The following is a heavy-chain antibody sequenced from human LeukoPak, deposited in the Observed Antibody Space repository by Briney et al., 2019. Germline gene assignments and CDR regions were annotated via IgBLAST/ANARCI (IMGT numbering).Heavy chain of an antibody. CDR2: INPNSGGT. CDR1: GYTFTAYY. CDR3: ARDADYGVFDY. D-gene: IGHD3-16*01. J-gene: IGHJ4*02. V-gene: IGHV1-2*02. Sequence: ASVKVSCKASGYTFTAYYLHWVRQAPGQGLEWMGWINPNSGGTNYAQKFQGRVTMTRDTSISTAYMELSRLRSDDTAVYYCARDADYGVFDYWGQGTLVTVSS.